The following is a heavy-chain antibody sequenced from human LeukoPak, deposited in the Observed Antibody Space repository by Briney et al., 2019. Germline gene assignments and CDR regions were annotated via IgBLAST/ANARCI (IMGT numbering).Heavy chain of an antibody. V-gene: IGHV3-64*01. CDR1: GFTFSSYA. CDR2: ISSNGGST. D-gene: IGHD4-11*01. Sequence: GGSLRLSCAASGFTFSSYAMHWVRQAPGKGLEYVSAISSNGGSTYYANSVKGRFTISRDNSKNTLYLQMNSLRAEDTAVYYCTKDRRGLSNPYYFDYWGQGTLVTVSS. J-gene: IGHJ4*02. CDR3: TKDRRGLSNPYYFDY.